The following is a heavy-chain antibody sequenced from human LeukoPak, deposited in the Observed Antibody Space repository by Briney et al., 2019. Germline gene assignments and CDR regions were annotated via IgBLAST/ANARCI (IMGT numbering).Heavy chain of an antibody. V-gene: IGHV4-59*08. J-gene: IGHJ2*01. D-gene: IGHD1-26*01. CDR2: IYYSGST. Sequence: MSSETLSLTCTVSGGSISSYYWSWIRQPPGKGLEWIGYIYYSGSTNYNPSLKSRVTISVDTSKNQFSLKLSSVTAADTAVYYCASLIVGAAADWYFDLWGRGTLVTVSS. CDR3: ASLIVGAAADWYFDL. CDR1: GGSISSYY.